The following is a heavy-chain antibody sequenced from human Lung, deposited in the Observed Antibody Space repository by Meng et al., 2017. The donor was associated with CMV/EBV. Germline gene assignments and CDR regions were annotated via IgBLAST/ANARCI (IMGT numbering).Heavy chain of an antibody. V-gene: IGHV3-21*01. CDR1: GFTFSSYS. Sequence: SCAASGFTFSSYSMNWVRQAPGKGLEWVSSISSSSSYIYYADSVKGRFTISRDNAKNSLYLQMNSLRAEDTAVYYCARDHRTSIAAAGTVDYWGQGXLVTVSS. D-gene: IGHD6-13*01. CDR2: ISSSSSYI. CDR3: ARDHRTSIAAAGTVDY. J-gene: IGHJ4*02.